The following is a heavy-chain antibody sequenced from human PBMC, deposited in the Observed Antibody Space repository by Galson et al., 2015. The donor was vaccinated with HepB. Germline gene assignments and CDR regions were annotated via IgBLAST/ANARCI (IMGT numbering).Heavy chain of an antibody. Sequence: SLRLSCAASGFTFSSYGMHWVRQAPGKGLEWVAVISYDGSNKNYAGSMKGRFTISRDNSKNTLYLQMNSLRAEDTAVYYCGLVQGGLDYWGQGTLVTVSS. V-gene: IGHV3-30*03. D-gene: IGHD6-13*01. CDR3: GLVQGGLDY. CDR1: GFTFSSYG. CDR2: ISYDGSNK. J-gene: IGHJ4*02.